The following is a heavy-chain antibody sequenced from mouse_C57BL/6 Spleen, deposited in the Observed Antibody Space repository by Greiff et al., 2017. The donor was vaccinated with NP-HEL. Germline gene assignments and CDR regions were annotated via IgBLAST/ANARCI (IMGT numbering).Heavy chain of an antibody. J-gene: IGHJ1*03. V-gene: IGHV1-52*01. CDR3: ARYNYGSSYWYFDV. D-gene: IGHD1-1*01. Sequence: QPQPSGAELVRPGSLVKLSCKASGHTFTSYWMHWVKQRPIQGPEWVGNIYPSDSETHYNQKFKDKATLTVDKSSSTAYMQLSSLTSEDSAVYYCARYNYGSSYWYFDVWGTGTTVTVSS. CDR2: IYPSDSET. CDR1: GHTFTSYW.